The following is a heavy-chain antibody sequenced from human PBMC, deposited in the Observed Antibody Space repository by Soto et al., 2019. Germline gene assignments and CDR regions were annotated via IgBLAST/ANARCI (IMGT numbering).Heavy chain of an antibody. CDR2: INPSGGST. J-gene: IGHJ3*02. CDR3: ARGDYGDYASYAFDI. D-gene: IGHD4-17*01. Sequence: ASVNVYCKAAGYTFTIYYMHWGRQAPRQGLEWMGIINPSGGSTSYAQKFQGRVTMTRDTSTSTVYMELSSLRSEDTAVYYCARGDYGDYASYAFDIWGQGTMLTVSS. CDR1: GYTFTIYY. V-gene: IGHV1-46*01.